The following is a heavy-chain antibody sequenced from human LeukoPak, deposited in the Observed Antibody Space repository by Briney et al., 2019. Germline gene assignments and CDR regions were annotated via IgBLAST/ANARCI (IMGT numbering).Heavy chain of an antibody. J-gene: IGHJ4*02. CDR1: GGSISSSSYY. CDR3: ARHFMYCGGDCYSSGFDY. CDR2: IYYSGST. V-gene: IGHV4-39*01. Sequence: PSETLSLTCTVSGGSISSSSYYWGWIRQPPGKGLEWIGSIYYSGSTYYNPSLKSRVTISVDTSKNQFSLKLSSVTAADTAVYYCARHFMYCGGDCYSSGFDYWGQGTLVTVSS. D-gene: IGHD2-21*02.